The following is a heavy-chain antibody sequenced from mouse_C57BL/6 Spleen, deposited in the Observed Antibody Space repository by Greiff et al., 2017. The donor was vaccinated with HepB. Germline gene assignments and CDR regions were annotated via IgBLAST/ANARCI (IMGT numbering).Heavy chain of an antibody. CDR3: ARRDSSGLYYYAMDY. V-gene: IGHV1-55*01. Sequence: QVQLQQPGAELVKPGASVKMSCKASGYTFTSYWITWVKPRPGQGLEWIGDIYPGSGSTNYNEKFKSKATLTVDTSSSTAYMQLSSLTSEDSAVYYCARRDSSGLYYYAMDYWGQGTSVTVSS. D-gene: IGHD3-2*02. CDR2: IYPGSGST. CDR1: GYTFTSYW. J-gene: IGHJ4*01.